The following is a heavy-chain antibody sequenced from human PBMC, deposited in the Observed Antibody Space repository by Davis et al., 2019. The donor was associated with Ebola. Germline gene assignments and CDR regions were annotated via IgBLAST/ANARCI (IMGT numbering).Heavy chain of an antibody. V-gene: IGHV4-61*01. J-gene: IGHJ3*02. CDR3: ARGGVGATRGRAFDI. D-gene: IGHD1-26*01. Sequence: PSETLSLTCNVFGGSVNSGNYYWSWIRQPPGKGLEWIGYIYYSGTTNYNPSLKSRVTILVDTSKNQFSLKLSSVTTADTAVYYCARGGVGATRGRAFDIWGQGTLVTVSS. CDR1: GGSVNSGNYY. CDR2: IYYSGTT.